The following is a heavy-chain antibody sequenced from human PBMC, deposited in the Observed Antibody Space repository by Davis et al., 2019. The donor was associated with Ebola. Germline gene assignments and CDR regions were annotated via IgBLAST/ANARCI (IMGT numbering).Heavy chain of an antibody. CDR2: ISGSGGSA. V-gene: IGHV3-23*01. J-gene: IGHJ4*02. CDR3: AKDIYCSGGSCYARRAFDY. CDR1: GFTFSTYA. D-gene: IGHD2-15*01. Sequence: GESLKISCAASGFTFSTYAMSWVRQAPGKGLEWVSGISGSGGSAYYAGSVKSRFTISRDNSKNTLYLQMNSLRAEDTAVYYCAKDIYCSGGSCYARRAFDYWGQGTLVTVSS.